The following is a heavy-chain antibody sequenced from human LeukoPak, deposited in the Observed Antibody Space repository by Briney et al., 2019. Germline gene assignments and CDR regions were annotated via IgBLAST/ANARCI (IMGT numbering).Heavy chain of an antibody. V-gene: IGHV1-18*01. CDR3: AREVRGGAFNI. CDR2: ISTYNGNT. D-gene: IGHD3-16*01. J-gene: IGHJ3*02. CDR1: GYTYTDYG. Sequence: GASVKVSCKASGYTYTDYGISWVRQAPGQGLEWMGWISTYNGNTHYAQKLQDRVTMTTDTSTSTAYMELRSLRSDDTAVYYCAREVRGGAFNIWGQGTMVTVSS.